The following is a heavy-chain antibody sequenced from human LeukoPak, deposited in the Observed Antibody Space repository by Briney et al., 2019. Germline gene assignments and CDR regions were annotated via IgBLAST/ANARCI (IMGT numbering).Heavy chain of an antibody. CDR1: GFTFSSYA. J-gene: IGHJ4*02. Sequence: GGSLRLSCAASGFTFSSYAMSWVRQAPGKGLEWVSAISGSGGSTYYADSVKGRFTIFRDNAKNSLYLQMNSLRAEDTAVYYCARDDRYGDYGFDHWGQGTLVTVSS. D-gene: IGHD4-17*01. CDR3: ARDDRYGDYGFDH. CDR2: ISGSGGST. V-gene: IGHV3-23*01.